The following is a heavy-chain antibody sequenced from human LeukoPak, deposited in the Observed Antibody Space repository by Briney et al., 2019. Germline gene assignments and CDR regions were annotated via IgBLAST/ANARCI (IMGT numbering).Heavy chain of an antibody. CDR1: GYTFTSYD. V-gene: IGHV1-8*01. CDR2: MNPNSGNT. Sequence: GASVKVSCKASGYTFTSYDINWVRQATGQGLEWMGWMNPNSGNTGYAQKFQGRVTMTRNTSISTAYMELSSLRSEDTAVYYCATSLWFGEFQSGGWGQGTLVTVSS. CDR3: ATSLWFGEFQSGG. J-gene: IGHJ4*02. D-gene: IGHD3-10*01.